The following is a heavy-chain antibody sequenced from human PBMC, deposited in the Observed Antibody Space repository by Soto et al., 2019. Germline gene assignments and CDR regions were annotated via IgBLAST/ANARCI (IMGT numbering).Heavy chain of an antibody. J-gene: IGHJ6*02. Sequence: PGGSLRLSCAASGFTFSSYGMHWVRQAPGKGLEWVAVIWYDGSNKYYADSVKGRFTISRDNSKNTLYLQMNSLRAEDTAVYYCARDYARFDWLASAYYYYGMDVWGQGTTVTVSS. CDR1: GFTFSSYG. CDR2: IWYDGSNK. V-gene: IGHV3-33*01. CDR3: ARDYARFDWLASAYYYYGMDV. D-gene: IGHD3-9*01.